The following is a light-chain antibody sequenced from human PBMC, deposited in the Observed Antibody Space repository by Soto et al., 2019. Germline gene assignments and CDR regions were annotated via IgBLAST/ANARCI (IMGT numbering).Light chain of an antibody. CDR1: QGISSS. V-gene: IGKV1-9*01. J-gene: IGKJ4*01. Sequence: DTQLTQSPSFLSASVGDRVTITCRASQGISSSLAWYQQKPGKAPNPLIYSASTLQSGVPSRFSGTGSGTEFTLTISSLQPEDFATYYCQQLNSYPLTFGGGTKVDIK. CDR3: QQLNSYPLT. CDR2: SAS.